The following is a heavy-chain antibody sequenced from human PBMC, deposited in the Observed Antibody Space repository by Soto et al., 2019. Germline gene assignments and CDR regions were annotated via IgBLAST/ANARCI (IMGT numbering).Heavy chain of an antibody. CDR1: GGTFSSYA. D-gene: IGHD4-17*01. CDR3: ARPTVTQTQYYYYYGMDV. V-gene: IGHV1-69*01. CDR2: IIPIFGTA. Sequence: QVQLVQSGAEVKKPGSSVKVSCKASGGTFSSYAISWVRQAPGQGLEWMGGIIPIFGTANYAQKFQGRVTISADESTSTAYMELSSLRSEDTAVYYCARPTVTQTQYYYYYGMDVWGQGTTVTVSS. J-gene: IGHJ6*02.